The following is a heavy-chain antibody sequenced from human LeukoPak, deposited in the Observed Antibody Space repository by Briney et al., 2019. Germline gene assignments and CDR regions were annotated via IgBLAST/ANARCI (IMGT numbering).Heavy chain of an antibody. V-gene: IGHV3-30*04. J-gene: IGHJ4*02. CDR2: ISYDGSNK. D-gene: IGHD6-13*01. Sequence: GGSLRLSCAASGFTFSSYAMHWVRQAPGKGLEWVAVISYDGSNKFYADSVKGRFTISRDNSKNTLYLQMNSLRAEDTAVYYCAKDASAYSSTWYGINFDYWGQGTLVTVSS. CDR3: AKDASAYSSTWYGINFDY. CDR1: GFTFSSYA.